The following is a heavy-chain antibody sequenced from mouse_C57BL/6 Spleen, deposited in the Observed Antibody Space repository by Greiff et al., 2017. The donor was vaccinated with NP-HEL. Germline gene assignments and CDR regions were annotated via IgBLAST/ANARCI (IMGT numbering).Heavy chain of an antibody. Sequence: QVQLQQSGPELVKPGASVKISCKASGYSFTSYYIHWVKQRPGQGLEWIGWIYPGSGNTKYNEKFKGKATLTADPSSSTAYRQLSSLTSEDSAVYYCAREGIYYGNYWFAYWGQGTLVTVSA. CDR2: IYPGSGNT. D-gene: IGHD2-1*01. J-gene: IGHJ3*01. CDR1: GYSFTSYY. V-gene: IGHV1-66*01. CDR3: AREGIYYGNYWFAY.